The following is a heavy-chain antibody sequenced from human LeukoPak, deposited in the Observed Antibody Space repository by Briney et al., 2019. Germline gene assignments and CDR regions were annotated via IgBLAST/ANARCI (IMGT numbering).Heavy chain of an antibody. Sequence: SVKVSCKASGGTFSSYAISWVRQAPGQGLEWMGGIIPISGTANYAQKFQGRVTITTDESTSTAYMELSSLRSEDTAVYYCARMKAFWSGYDYYYYYYYMDVWGKGTTVTVSS. CDR3: ARMKAFWSGYDYYYYYYYMDV. D-gene: IGHD3-3*01. CDR1: GGTFSSYA. V-gene: IGHV1-69*05. J-gene: IGHJ6*03. CDR2: IIPISGTA.